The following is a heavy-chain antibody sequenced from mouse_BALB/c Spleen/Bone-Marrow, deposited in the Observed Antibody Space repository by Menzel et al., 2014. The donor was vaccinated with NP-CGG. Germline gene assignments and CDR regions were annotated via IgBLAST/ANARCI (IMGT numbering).Heavy chain of an antibody. CDR2: IYPSDNYT. CDR3: TRTCEYFDY. Sequence: VQLQQSGAELVRPGASVKLSCKASGYTFXSYWINWVKQRPGQGLEWIGNIYPSDNYTNYNQKFKDKATLTVDKSSSTAYMQLSSPTSEDSAVYYCTRTCEYFDYWGQGTTLTVSS. J-gene: IGHJ2*01. CDR1: GYTFXSYW. V-gene: IGHV1-69*02.